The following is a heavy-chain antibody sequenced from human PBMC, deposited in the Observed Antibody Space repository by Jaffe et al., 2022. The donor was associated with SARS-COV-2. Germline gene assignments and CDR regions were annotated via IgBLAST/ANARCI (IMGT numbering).Heavy chain of an antibody. D-gene: IGHD6-13*01. J-gene: IGHJ5*02. CDR2: IRSKAYGGTT. CDR1: GFTFGDYA. CDR3: TRDPEIAAAGTGWFDP. V-gene: IGHV3-49*05. Sequence: EVQLVESGGGLVKPGRSLRLSCTASGFTFGDYAMSWFRQAPGKGLEWVGFIRSKAYGGTTEYAASVKGRFTISRDDSKSIAYLQMNSLKTEDTAVYYCTRDPEIAAAGTGWFDPWGQGTLVTVSS.